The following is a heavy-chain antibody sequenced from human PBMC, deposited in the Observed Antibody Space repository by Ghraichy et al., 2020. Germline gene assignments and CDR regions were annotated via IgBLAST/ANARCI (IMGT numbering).Heavy chain of an antibody. D-gene: IGHD1-26*01. CDR3: PRGSFWEY. CDR1: GGSISSYY. Sequence: LSLTCTVSGGSISSYYWSWIRQPPGKGLEWIGYIYYSGSTNYNPSLKSRVTISVDTSKNQFSLKLSSLTEEDTAGDYCPRGSFWEYWGKGTLVTGSS. V-gene: IGHV4-59*01. J-gene: IGHJ4*02. CDR2: IYYSGST.